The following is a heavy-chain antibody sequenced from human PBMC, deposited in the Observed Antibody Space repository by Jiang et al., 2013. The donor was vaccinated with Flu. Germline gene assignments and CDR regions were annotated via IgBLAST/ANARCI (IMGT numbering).Heavy chain of an antibody. CDR2: IYWDDDK. CDR1: GFSLSTSGVG. D-gene: IGHD3-10*01. Sequence: KPTQTLTLTCTFSGFSLSTSGVGVGWIRQPPGKALEWLALIYWDDDKRYSPSLKSRLTITKDTSKNQVVLTMTNMDPVDTATYYCAHRRSYGSGSYMREFDYWGQGTLVTVS. CDR3: AHRRSYGSGSYMREFDY. J-gene: IGHJ4*02. V-gene: IGHV2-5*02.